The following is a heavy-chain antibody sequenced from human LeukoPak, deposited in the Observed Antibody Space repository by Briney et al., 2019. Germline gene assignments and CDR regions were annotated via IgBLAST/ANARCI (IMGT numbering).Heavy chain of an antibody. CDR1: GFTLSNYW. CDR3: ARDRPQTYYYDSSGPAWVY. V-gene: IGHV3-7*01. D-gene: IGHD3-22*01. CDR2: INPDGSDK. J-gene: IGHJ4*02. Sequence: GGSLRLSCAASGFTLSNYWMSWVRQAPGKGLEWVANINPDGSDKNYVDSVKGRITISRDNAKNSLYLQMNSLRAEDTAVYYCARDRPQTYYYDSSGPAWVYWGQGTLVTVSS.